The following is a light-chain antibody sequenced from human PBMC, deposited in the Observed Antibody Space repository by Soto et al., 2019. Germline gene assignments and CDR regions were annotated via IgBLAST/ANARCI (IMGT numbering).Light chain of an antibody. V-gene: IGKV3-15*01. CDR3: QQYSKWRLA. CDR2: GAS. J-gene: IGKJ4*01. Sequence: EVVLTQSPATLSVSPGEGATLSCKASQSVDSRLAWYQQKPGQAPRLLIEGASSRGTDIPARFSGSGSGTEFTLTITSLQSEDFAVCYCQQYSKWRLAFGGWTRVEIK. CDR1: QSVDSR.